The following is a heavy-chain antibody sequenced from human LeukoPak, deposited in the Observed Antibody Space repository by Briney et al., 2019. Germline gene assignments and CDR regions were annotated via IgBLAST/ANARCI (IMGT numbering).Heavy chain of an antibody. CDR1: GFTFDDYA. V-gene: IGHV3-9*01. Sequence: LSGRSLRLSCAASGFTFDDYAMYWVRQAPGKGLEWVSGISWNSGSIGYADSVKGRFTISRDNAKNSLYLQMNSLRAEDTALYYCAKDSHHYYDSSGPFDYWGQGTLVTVSS. CDR3: AKDSHHYYDSSGPFDY. D-gene: IGHD3-22*01. CDR2: ISWNSGSI. J-gene: IGHJ4*02.